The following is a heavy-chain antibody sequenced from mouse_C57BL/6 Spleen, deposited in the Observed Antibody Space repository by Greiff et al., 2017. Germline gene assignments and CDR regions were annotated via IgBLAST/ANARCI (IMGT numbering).Heavy chain of an antibody. CDR2: FYPGDGDT. D-gene: IGHD1-1*01. V-gene: IGHV1-80*01. CDR1: GYAFSSYW. CDR3: ARCYYGSSSYYFDY. Sequence: VQLQQSGAELVKPGASVKISCKASGYAFSSYWMNWVKQRSGKGLEWIGQFYPGDGDTNYNGKFKGKATLTADKSSSTAYMQLSSLTSEDSAVYICARCYYGSSSYYFDYWGQGTALTVSS. J-gene: IGHJ2*01.